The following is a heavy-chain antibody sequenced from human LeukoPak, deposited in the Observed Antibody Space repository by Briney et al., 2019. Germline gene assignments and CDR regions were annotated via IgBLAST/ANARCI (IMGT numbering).Heavy chain of an antibody. CDR1: GFTFSSYG. J-gene: IGHJ5*02. CDR2: ISIYNGNT. D-gene: IGHD2-2*01. V-gene: IGHV1-18*04. Sequence: ASVKVSCKTSGFTFSSYGISWVRQAPGQGLEWMGWISIYNGNTNYAQKFQGRVTMTTDTSTNTVYMELSRLRSDDTAVYYCAIAVPAARWFDPWGQGTLVTVSS. CDR3: AIAVPAARWFDP.